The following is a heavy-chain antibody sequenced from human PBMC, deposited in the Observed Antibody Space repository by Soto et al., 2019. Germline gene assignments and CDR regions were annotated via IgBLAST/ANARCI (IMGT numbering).Heavy chain of an antibody. D-gene: IGHD2-2*01. V-gene: IGHV4-39*07. CDR3: ARVPDR. J-gene: IGHJ5*02. Sequence: SETLSLTCTVSGPSISSSDYYLGWIRQPPGKGLEWIGNIYYSGSASYNPSLKSPVTISVDTSKNQVSLKLSSVTAADTAVYYCARVPDRWGQGTLVTVSS. CDR2: IYYSGSA. CDR1: GPSISSSDYY.